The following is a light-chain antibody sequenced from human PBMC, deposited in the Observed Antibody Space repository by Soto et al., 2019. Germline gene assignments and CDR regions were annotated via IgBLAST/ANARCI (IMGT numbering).Light chain of an antibody. Sequence: IHITHSPSSLSSSVGDRVIITCQASQDISNYLGWYQQKPGKAPKRLIYAASSLQSGVPSRFSGSGSGTEFTLTISSLQPEDFATYYCLQHNSYPRTFGQGTKVDIK. J-gene: IGKJ1*01. CDR3: LQHNSYPRT. CDR1: QDISNY. CDR2: AAS. V-gene: IGKV1-17*01.